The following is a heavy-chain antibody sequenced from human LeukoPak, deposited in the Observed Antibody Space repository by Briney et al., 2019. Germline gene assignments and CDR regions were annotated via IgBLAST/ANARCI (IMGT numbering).Heavy chain of an antibody. CDR1: GFSFSRYW. J-gene: IGHJ3*02. D-gene: IGHD6-19*01. CDR3: AREAVAVSDAFDI. Sequence: GGSLRLSCAASGFSFSRYWMHWVRQAPGKGLEWVSYSDTEGSMTSYADSVKGRFTISRDNAKNSLYLQMNSLRVEDTAVYYCAREAVAVSDAFDIWGQGTMVTVSS. CDR2: SDTEGSMT. V-gene: IGHV3-74*01.